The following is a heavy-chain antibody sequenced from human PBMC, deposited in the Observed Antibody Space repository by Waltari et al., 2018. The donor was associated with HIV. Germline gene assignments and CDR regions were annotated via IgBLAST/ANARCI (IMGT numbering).Heavy chain of an antibody. CDR2: INHSGST. CDR3: ARVHYDFWSGYFIDY. Sequence: QVQLQQWGAGLLKPSETLSLTCAVYGGSFSGYYWSWIRQPPGKGLEWIGEINHSGSTNYNPSLKSRVTISVDTSKNQFSLKLSSVTAADTAVYYCARVHYDFWSGYFIDYWGQGTLVTVSS. CDR1: GGSFSGYY. J-gene: IGHJ4*02. D-gene: IGHD3-3*01. V-gene: IGHV4-34*01.